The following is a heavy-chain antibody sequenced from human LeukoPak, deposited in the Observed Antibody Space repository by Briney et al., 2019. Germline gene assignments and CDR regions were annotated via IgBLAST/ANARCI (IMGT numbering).Heavy chain of an antibody. CDR3: ARGPSITTVRGGQWYYYMDV. CDR2: INPSGGST. D-gene: IGHD3-10*01. CDR1: GYTFTSYY. Sequence: GASVKVFCKASGYTFTSYYMHWVRQAPGQGLEWMGIINPSGGSTNYAQKFQGRVTMTRDTSTSTVYMELSSLRSEDTAVYYCARGPSITTVRGGQWYYYMDVWGKGTTVTISS. V-gene: IGHV1-46*01. J-gene: IGHJ6*03.